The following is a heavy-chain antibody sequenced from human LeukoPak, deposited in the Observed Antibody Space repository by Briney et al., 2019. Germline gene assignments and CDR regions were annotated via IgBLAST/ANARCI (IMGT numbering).Heavy chain of an antibody. J-gene: IGHJ4*02. CDR1: GFTFSGYS. CDR3: AREAGSDFDY. Sequence: GGSLRLSCAASGFTFSGYSMNWVRQAPGKGLEWVSSISSSSSYIYYADSVKGRFTISRDNAKNSLYLQMNSLRAEDTAVYYCAREAGSDFDYWGQGTLVTVSS. CDR2: ISSSSSYI. D-gene: IGHD6-25*01. V-gene: IGHV3-21*01.